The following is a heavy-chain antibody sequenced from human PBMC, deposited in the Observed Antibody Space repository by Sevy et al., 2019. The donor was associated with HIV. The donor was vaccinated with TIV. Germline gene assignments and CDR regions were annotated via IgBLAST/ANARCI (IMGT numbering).Heavy chain of an antibody. D-gene: IGHD1-26*01. CDR2: FKSKTDGGTT. V-gene: IGHV3-15*07. CDR3: TTDSDVGATDY. J-gene: IGHJ4*02. Sequence: GGSLRLSCAASGFTFSNAWMNWVRQAPGKGLEWVGRFKSKTDGGTTDYAAPVKGRFTISRDDSKNTLYLQMNSLKTEDTAVYYCTTDSDVGATDYWGQGTLVTVSS. CDR1: GFTFSNAW.